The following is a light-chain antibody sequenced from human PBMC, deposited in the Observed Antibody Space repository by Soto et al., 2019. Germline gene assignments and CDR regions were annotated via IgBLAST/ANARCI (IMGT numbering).Light chain of an antibody. V-gene: IGKV3-20*01. CDR1: QRINNRY. J-gene: IGKJ3*01. CDR3: QQFGSSPGFT. Sequence: ESVLTQSPGTLSLSPGERATLSCRASQRINNRYLAWYQQKPGQAPRLLIYAAYSRATGIPDRFSGSGSGKDFNLTISRLEPEDFAVYYCQQFGSSPGFTFGPGTKVDIK. CDR2: AAY.